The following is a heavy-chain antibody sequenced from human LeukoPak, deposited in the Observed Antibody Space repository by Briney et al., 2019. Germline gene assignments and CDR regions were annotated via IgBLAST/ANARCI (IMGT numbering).Heavy chain of an antibody. D-gene: IGHD6-19*01. CDR1: GCTFTGYD. CDR2: INPSFGRA. V-gene: IGHV1-46*01. J-gene: IGHJ4*02. CDR3: AIDKDSSGWYFYF. Sequence: ASVKVSCKASGCTFTGYDINWVRQAPGQGLEWMGRINPSFGRATYAQKFQGRVTMTREKSTRTVYMELNRLISEDTAVYYFAIDKDSSGWYFYFWGQGTMVTVSS.